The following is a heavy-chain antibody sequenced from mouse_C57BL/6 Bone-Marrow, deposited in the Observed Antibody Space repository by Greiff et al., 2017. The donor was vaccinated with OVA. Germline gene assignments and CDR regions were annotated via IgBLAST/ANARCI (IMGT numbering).Heavy chain of an antibody. V-gene: IGHV1-54*01. Sequence: VQLQQSGAELVRPGTSVKVSCKASGYAFTNYLIEWVKQRPGQGLEWIGVINPGSGGTNYNEKFKGKATLTADKSSSTAYMQLSSLTSEDSAVYFCARSDYYYGSSYDWYFDVWGTGTTVTVS. D-gene: IGHD1-1*01. CDR2: INPGSGGT. CDR3: ARSDYYYGSSYDWYFDV. J-gene: IGHJ1*03. CDR1: GYAFTNYL.